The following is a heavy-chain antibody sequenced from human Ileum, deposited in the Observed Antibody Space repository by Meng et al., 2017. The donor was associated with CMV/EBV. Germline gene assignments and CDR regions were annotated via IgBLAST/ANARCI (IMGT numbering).Heavy chain of an antibody. V-gene: IGHV2-5*02. D-gene: IGHD3-3*01. J-gene: IGHJ4*02. CDR3: APTVNYDFWTGLFDY. CDR2: IYWDDDE. CDR1: GFSLASTGVA. Sequence: QSTVKSYGPTPGTATGTLTLTCTFSGFSLASTGVAVGWIREPAAKALEWLALIYWDDDERYSPSLRSSLTITKDTSKNQVVLTMTNMDPVDTATYYCAPTVNYDFWTGLFDYWGQGTLVPVPQ.